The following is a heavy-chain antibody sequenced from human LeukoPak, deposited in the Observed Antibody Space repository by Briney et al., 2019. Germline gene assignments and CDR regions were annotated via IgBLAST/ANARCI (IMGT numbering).Heavy chain of an antibody. CDR3: AKGGGIAAPGGDFDY. CDR1: GLTYRIYA. CDR2: ISGSSSSK. V-gene: IGHV3-23*01. Sequence: PGGSLRLSCAASGLTYRIYAMSGVRQAPGKGGEWVSGISGSSSSKYFSGSVKGRHTISRDNSKNTLSLQMNSLRAEDTAVYYCAKGGGIAAPGGDFDYWGQGTLVTVSS. J-gene: IGHJ4*02. D-gene: IGHD6-13*01.